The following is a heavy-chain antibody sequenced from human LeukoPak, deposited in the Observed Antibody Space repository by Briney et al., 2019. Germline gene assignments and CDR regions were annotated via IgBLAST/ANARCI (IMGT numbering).Heavy chain of an antibody. CDR1: GYSISSGYY. D-gene: IGHD1-1*01. V-gene: IGHV4-38-2*02. J-gene: IGHJ5*02. CDR2: IYHSGST. CDR3: AREIGATGTTGWFDP. Sequence: SETLSLTCTVSGYSISSGYYWGWIRQPPGQGLEWIGSIYHSGSTYYNPSLKSRVTISVDTSKNQFSLKLSSVTAADTAVYYCAREIGATGTTGWFDPWGQGTLVTVSS.